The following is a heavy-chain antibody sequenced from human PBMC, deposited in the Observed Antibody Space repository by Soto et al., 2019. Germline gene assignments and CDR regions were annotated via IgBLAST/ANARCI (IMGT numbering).Heavy chain of an antibody. J-gene: IGHJ4*02. Sequence: QVQLQQSGSGLVKPSQTLSLTCVMSGDGFSSSSVAWNWFRQSPSRGLEWLGRTFYRSKWYREYAVSVKSRITINPDASKNQFSLQLNSVSPEDTALYYCALGINTAFDIWGQGTLVTVSS. CDR3: ALGINTAFDI. CDR2: TFYRSKWYR. D-gene: IGHD2-15*01. V-gene: IGHV6-1*01. CDR1: GDGFSSSSVA.